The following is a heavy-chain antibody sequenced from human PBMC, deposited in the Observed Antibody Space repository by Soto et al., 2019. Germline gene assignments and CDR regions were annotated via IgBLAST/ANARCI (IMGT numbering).Heavy chain of an antibody. J-gene: IGHJ6*02. CDR2: IYPGDSDT. CDR1: GYSFTSYW. CDR3: ARLSVGATRGSYYYYGMDV. Sequence: PGESLKISCKGSGYSFTSYWIGWVRQMPGKGLEWMGIIYPGDSDTRYSPSFQGQVTISADKSIGTAYLQWSSLKASDTAMYYCARLSVGATRGSYYYYGMDVWGQGTTVTVSS. V-gene: IGHV5-51*01. D-gene: IGHD1-26*01.